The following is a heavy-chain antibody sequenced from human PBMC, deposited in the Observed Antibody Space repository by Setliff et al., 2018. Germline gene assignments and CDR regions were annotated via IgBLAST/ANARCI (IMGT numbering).Heavy chain of an antibody. CDR2: VNAGNGNT. CDR1: GYTFTNFA. V-gene: IGHV1-3*01. D-gene: IGHD3-10*01. Sequence: ASVKVSCKTSGYTFTNFAMHWVRQAPGQRFVWMGWVNAGNGNTKYSEKFQGRVTFTRDTSTSTAYMELSSLKSEDTAVYYCARNRGLDIDYWGQGTLVTVSS. J-gene: IGHJ4*02. CDR3: ARNRGLDIDY.